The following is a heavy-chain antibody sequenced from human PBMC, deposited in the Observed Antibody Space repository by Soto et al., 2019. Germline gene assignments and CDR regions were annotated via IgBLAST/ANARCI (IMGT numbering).Heavy chain of an antibody. Sequence: SETLSLTCTVSGGSISSSSYYWGWIRQPPGKGLEWIGSIYYSGSTYYNPSLKSRVTISVDTSKNQFSLKLSSVTAADTAVYYCARSNRLRFLEWLPLFDPWGQGTLVTVSS. V-gene: IGHV4-39*07. J-gene: IGHJ5*02. CDR3: ARSNRLRFLEWLPLFDP. CDR2: IYYSGST. CDR1: GGSISSSSYY. D-gene: IGHD3-3*01.